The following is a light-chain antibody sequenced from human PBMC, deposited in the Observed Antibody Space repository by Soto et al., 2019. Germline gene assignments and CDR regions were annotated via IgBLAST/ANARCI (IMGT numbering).Light chain of an antibody. J-gene: IGKJ1*01. Sequence: EIVLTQSPGTLSLSPGERATLSCRASQSVSNSYLSWYQQKPGQAPRLLIYGSSSRATGIPDRFSGSGAGTDFTLTISRLEHEDFEVYYCQQYDSSPTTFGQGTKVAIK. V-gene: IGKV3-20*01. CDR1: QSVSNSY. CDR3: QQYDSSPTT. CDR2: GSS.